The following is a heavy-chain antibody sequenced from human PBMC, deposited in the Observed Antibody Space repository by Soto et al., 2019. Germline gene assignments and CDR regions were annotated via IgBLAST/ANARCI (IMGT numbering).Heavy chain of an antibody. CDR1: GFPFSTYP. CDR2: IGGSGVST. J-gene: IGHJ3*02. D-gene: IGHD6-19*01. CDR3: AAYSSGRGDAFDI. V-gene: IGHV3-23*01. Sequence: EVQLLESGGGLVQPGGPWGFSCAASGFPFSTYPWSWFRRVPGKGLEGVSAIGGSGVSTYYADSGKGRFTISRDNSKNTRYLQMNSLRAEDTAVYYCAAYSSGRGDAFDIWGQGTMVTVSS.